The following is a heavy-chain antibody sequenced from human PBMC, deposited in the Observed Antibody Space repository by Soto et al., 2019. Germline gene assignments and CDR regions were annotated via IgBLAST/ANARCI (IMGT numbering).Heavy chain of an antibody. CDR2: IFYSGST. V-gene: IGHV4-31*11. D-gene: IGHD2-2*01. CDR1: GGSINIGSYY. CDR3: ARRASSQSLYYYSGMDV. J-gene: IGHJ6*02. Sequence: PSETWSFTCAASGGSINIGSYYWSWFPQHTGKGLEWIGYIFYSGSTSYNLSLKSRVTISIDTSKNHFSLKLSSVTAADTAVYYCARRASSQSLYYYSGMDVWGQGTTVTVSS.